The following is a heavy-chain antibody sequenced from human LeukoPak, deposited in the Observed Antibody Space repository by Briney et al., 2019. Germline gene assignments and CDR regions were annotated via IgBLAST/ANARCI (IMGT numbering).Heavy chain of an antibody. D-gene: IGHD3-10*01. CDR2: IYHSGST. CDR1: GGSSSSINW. J-gene: IGHJ4*02. V-gene: IGHV4-4*02. Sequence: SGTLSLTGAVSGGSSSSINWWSWDRQPPGKGLEWIGEIYHSGSTNYNSSLKSRVTISADKAKNQFSLKLSSVTAADTAVYYCARYGSGSSYYFDYWGQGTLVTVSS. CDR3: ARYGSGSSYYFDY.